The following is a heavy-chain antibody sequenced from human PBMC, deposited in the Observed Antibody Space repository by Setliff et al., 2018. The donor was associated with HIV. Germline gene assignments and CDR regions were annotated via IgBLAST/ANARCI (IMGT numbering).Heavy chain of an antibody. D-gene: IGHD2-2*01. CDR3: ARGLGYCSSNSCYEDGMDV. CDR2: IIPIFGTA. Sequence: SVKVSCKASGGTFTTYGLSWVRQAPGQGLERMGGIIPIFGTANYAQKFQGRVTITADKSTNTAYMELSSLRSEDTAVYYCARGLGYCSSNSCYEDGMDVWGQGTTVTVSS. V-gene: IGHV1-69*06. CDR1: GGTFTTYG. J-gene: IGHJ6*02.